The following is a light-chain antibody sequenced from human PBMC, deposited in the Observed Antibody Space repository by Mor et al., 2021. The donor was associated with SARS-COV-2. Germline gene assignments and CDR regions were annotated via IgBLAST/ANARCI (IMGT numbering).Light chain of an antibody. V-gene: IGKV3-11*01. CDR3: QLAKT. Sequence: ATGVPARFSGSGSGTDFTLTISSLEPEDFAVYFCQLAKTFGGGTKVEI. J-gene: IGKJ4*01.